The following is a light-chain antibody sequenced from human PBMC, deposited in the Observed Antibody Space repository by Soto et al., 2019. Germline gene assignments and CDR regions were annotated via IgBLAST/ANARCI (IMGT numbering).Light chain of an antibody. Sequence: QSALTQPPSVSGAPGQRVTISCTGSSSNIGAGYDVHWYQQLPGTAPKLLIYGNSNRPSGVPDRFSGSKSGTSASLAITGLQAEDEADYYCSSYTSSSTPCVFGAGTKVTVL. V-gene: IGLV1-40*01. CDR1: SSNIGAGYD. CDR2: GNS. CDR3: SSYTSSSTPCV. J-gene: IGLJ1*01.